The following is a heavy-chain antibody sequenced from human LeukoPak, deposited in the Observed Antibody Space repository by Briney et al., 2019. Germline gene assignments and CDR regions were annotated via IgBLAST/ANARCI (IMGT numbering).Heavy chain of an antibody. CDR3: ASADDYGDYGPQSAADYYGMDV. CDR1: GFTFSSYS. CDR2: ISSSSSTI. Sequence: PGGSLRLSCAASGFTFSSYSMNWVRQAPGKGLEWVSYISSSSSTIYYADSVKGRFTISRDNSKNTLYLQMNSLRAEDTAVYYCASADDYGDYGPQSAADYYGMDVWGQGTTVTVSS. V-gene: IGHV3-48*01. J-gene: IGHJ6*02. D-gene: IGHD4-17*01.